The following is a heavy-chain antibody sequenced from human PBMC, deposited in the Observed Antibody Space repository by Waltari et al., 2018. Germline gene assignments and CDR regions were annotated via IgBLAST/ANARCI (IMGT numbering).Heavy chain of an antibody. CDR3: ARAYSSRRLDY. J-gene: IGHJ4*02. CDR1: GGSISSGGYS. Sequence: QVQLQESGPGLVKPSQTLSLPCTVSGGSISSGGYSWTWIRQHPGKGLEWIGYIYYSGSTYYNPSLKSRVTISVDTSKNQFSLKLSSVTAADTAVYYCARAYSSRRLDYWGQGTLVTVSS. D-gene: IGHD6-13*01. V-gene: IGHV4-31*03. CDR2: IYYSGST.